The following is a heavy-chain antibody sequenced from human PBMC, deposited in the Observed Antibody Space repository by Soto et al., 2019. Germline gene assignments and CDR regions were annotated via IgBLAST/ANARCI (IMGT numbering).Heavy chain of an antibody. CDR3: ARRLLPG. V-gene: IGHV3-11*04. CDR1: GFPFSNAW. J-gene: IGHJ4*02. D-gene: IGHD4-17*01. Sequence: GGSLRLSCAASGFPFSNAWMSWVRQAPGKGLEWVGRIKSKTDGSTIYYADSVKGRFTISRDNAKNSLYLQMNSLRAEDTAVYYCARRLLPGWGQGTLVTVSS. CDR2: IKSKTDGSTI.